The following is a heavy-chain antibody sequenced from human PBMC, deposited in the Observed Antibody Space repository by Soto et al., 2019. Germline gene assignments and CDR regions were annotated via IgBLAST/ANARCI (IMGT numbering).Heavy chain of an antibody. D-gene: IGHD6-13*01. V-gene: IGHV3-11*01. Sequence: QVQLVESGGGLVMPGGSLRLSCAASGFTFSDHYMSWIRQAPGKGLEWVSYISSSGNSMYYADSVKGRFTVSRDNAKNSMYRQMNSLRAEDTAVYYCARRAAAGRHFDHWGQGTLVTVSS. CDR1: GFTFSDHY. J-gene: IGHJ4*02. CDR2: ISSSGNSM. CDR3: ARRAAAGRHFDH.